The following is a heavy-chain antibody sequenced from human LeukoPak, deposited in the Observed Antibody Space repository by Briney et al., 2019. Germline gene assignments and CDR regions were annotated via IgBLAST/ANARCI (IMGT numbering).Heavy chain of an antibody. CDR1: DISISSYY. D-gene: IGHD3-3*01. Sequence: SETLSLTCTVSDISISSYYWNWIRQPAGKGLEWIGRIHTSGSTKYNPSLKSRVTMSVDTSKNQFSLKLSSVTAADTAVYYCARNTYDFWSGHRGWFDPWGQGTLVTVSS. CDR2: IHTSGST. V-gene: IGHV4-4*07. J-gene: IGHJ5*02. CDR3: ARNTYDFWSGHRGWFDP.